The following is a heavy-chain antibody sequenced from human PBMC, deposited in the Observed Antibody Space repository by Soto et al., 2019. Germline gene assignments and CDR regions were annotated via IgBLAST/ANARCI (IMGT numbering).Heavy chain of an antibody. D-gene: IGHD6-19*01. CDR3: ARPSSGWDYFDY. CDR2: INAGNGNT. J-gene: IGHJ4*02. V-gene: IGHV1-3*01. CDR1: GYTFTSYA. Sequence: QVQLVQSGAEVKKPGASVKVSCKASGYTFTSYAIHWVRQAPGQRLEWMGWINAGNGNTKYSQKFQGRVTITRDTSASTAYMELSSLRSEDTAVYYCARPSSGWDYFDYWGQGTLVTVSS.